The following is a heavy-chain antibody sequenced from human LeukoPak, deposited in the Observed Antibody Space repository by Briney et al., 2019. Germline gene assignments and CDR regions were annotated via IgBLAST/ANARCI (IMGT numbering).Heavy chain of an antibody. CDR1: GYTFTSYY. CDR3: ASPSQGMYYYDSSAQVAFDI. D-gene: IGHD3-22*01. V-gene: IGHV1-46*01. Sequence: GASVKVSCKASGYTFTSYYMHWVRQAPGQGLEWMGIINPSGGSTSYAQKFQGRVTMTRDTSTSTVYMELSSLRSEDTAVYYCASPSQGMYYYDSSAQVAFDIWGQGTMVTVSS. J-gene: IGHJ3*02. CDR2: INPSGGST.